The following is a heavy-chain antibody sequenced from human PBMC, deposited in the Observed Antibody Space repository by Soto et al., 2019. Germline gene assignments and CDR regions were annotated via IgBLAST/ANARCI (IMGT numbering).Heavy chain of an antibody. D-gene: IGHD6-13*01. J-gene: IGHJ3*02. CDR2: IYYSGST. V-gene: IGHV4-39*01. CDR1: GGSISSSSYY. CDR3: ARQGIAAGAEAFDI. Sequence: SETLSLTCTVSGGSISSSSYYWGWIRQPPGKGLEWIGSIYYSGSTYYNPSLKSRVTISVDTSKNQFSLKLSSVTAADTAVYYCARQGIAAGAEAFDIWGQGTMVTVSS.